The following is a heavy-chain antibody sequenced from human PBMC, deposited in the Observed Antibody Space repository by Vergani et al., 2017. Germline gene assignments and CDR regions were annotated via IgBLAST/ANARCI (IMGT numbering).Heavy chain of an antibody. D-gene: IGHD3-3*01. V-gene: IGHV4-59*01. J-gene: IGHJ6*02. CDR3: ARDSKGLLEWNGMDV. CDR2: IYYSGST. CDR1: GGSISSYY. Sequence: QVQLQESGPGLVKPSQTLSLTCTVSGGSISSYYWSWIRQPPGKGLEWIGYIYYSGSTNYNPSLKSRVTISVDTSKNQFSLKLSSVTAADTAVYYCARDSKGLLEWNGMDVWGQGTTVTVSS.